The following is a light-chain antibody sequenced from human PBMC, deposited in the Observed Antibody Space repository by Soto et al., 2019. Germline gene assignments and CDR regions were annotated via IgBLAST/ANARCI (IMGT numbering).Light chain of an antibody. Sequence: IPLTQSHSTLAASLQERVPMXAQASQTISNWLAWYQQKPGKAPKLLIYKASTLKSGVPSRFSGSGSGTEFTLTISSLQPDDFATYYCQHYNSYSEAFGQGTKVDIK. V-gene: IGKV1-5*03. J-gene: IGKJ1*01. CDR3: QHYNSYSEA. CDR1: QTISNW. CDR2: KAS.